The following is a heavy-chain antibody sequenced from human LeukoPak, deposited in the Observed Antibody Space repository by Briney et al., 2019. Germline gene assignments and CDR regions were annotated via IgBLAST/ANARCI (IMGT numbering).Heavy chain of an antibody. D-gene: IGHD6-6*01. CDR1: NGSISSSSYY. V-gene: IGHV4-39*07. CDR3: ARDGAARPGYYMDV. J-gene: IGHJ6*03. Sequence: PSETLSLTCTVSNGSISSSSYYWGWIRQPPGEGLEWIGSVYYSGSTHYNPSLKSRVTISVDTSKNQFSLKLSSVTAADTAVYYCARDGAARPGYYMDVWCKGTTVTVSS. CDR2: VYYSGST.